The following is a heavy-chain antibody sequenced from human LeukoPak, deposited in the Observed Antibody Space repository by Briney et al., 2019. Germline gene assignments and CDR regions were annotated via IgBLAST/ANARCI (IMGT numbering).Heavy chain of an antibody. V-gene: IGHV1-24*01. CDR1: GYTLTELS. Sequence: ASVKVSCKVSGYTLTELSMHWVRQAPGKELEWMGGLDPEDGETIYAQKFQGRVTMTEDTSTDTAYMELSSLRSEDTAVYYCATPPLRWLVKGGYYFVYWGQGTLVTVSS. D-gene: IGHD6-19*01. CDR3: ATPPLRWLVKGGYYFVY. J-gene: IGHJ4*02. CDR2: LDPEDGET.